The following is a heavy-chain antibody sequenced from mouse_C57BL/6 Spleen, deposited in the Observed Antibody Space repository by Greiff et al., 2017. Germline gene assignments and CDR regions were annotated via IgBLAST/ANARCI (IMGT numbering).Heavy chain of an antibody. J-gene: IGHJ3*01. V-gene: IGHV1-26*01. CDR1: GYTFTDYY. CDR2: INPNNGGT. D-gene: IGHD4-1*01. CDR3: ALGWDEAY. Sequence: EVQLQQSGPELVKPGASVKISCKASGYTFTDYYMNWVKQSHGKSLEWIGDINPNNGGTSYNQKFKGKATLTVDKSSSTAYMELRSLTSEDSAVYYCALGWDEAYWGQGTLVTVSA.